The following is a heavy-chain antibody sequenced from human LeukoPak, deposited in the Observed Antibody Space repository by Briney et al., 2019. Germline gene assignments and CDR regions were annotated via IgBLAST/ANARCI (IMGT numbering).Heavy chain of an antibody. CDR1: GFTFSSYG. V-gene: IGHV3-33*01. D-gene: IGHD4-23*01. Sequence: GRSLRLSCAASGFTFSSYGMHWVRQAPGKGLEWVAVIWYDGSNKYYADSVKGRFTISRDNSKNTLYLQMNSLRAEDTAVYYCARARYGGNYYFDYWGQGTLVTVSS. CDR2: IWYDGSNK. J-gene: IGHJ4*02. CDR3: ARARYGGNYYFDY.